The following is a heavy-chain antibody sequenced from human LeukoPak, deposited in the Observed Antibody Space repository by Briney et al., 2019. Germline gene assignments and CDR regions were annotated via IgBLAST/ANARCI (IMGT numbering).Heavy chain of an antibody. V-gene: IGHV1-18*01. Sequence: ASVKVSCKASGYTFTSYGISWVRQAPGQGLEWMGWISAYNGNTNYAQKLQGRVTMTTDTSKSTAHMELRSVRSDDTAVYYCAREASTMIVAPTDAFGIWGQGTMVTVSS. CDR1: GYTFTSYG. CDR3: AREASTMIVAPTDAFGI. CDR2: ISAYNGNT. D-gene: IGHD3-22*01. J-gene: IGHJ3*02.